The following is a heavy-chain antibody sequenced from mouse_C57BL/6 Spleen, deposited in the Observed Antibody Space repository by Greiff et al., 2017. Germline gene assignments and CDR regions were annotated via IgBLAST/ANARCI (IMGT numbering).Heavy chain of an antibody. Sequence: QVTLKESGPGILQSSQTLSLTCSFSGFSLSTSGMGVSWIRQPSGKGLEWLAHPYWDDDKRYNPSLKSRLSISKDTSRNQVFVQSTRVDTANAATYYGGRRGSNGGAMDYWGQGTLVTVSS. V-gene: IGHV8-12*01. J-gene: IGHJ4*01. CDR2: PYWDDDK. CDR3: GRRGSNGGAMDY. D-gene: IGHD1-1*01. CDR1: GFSLSTSGMG.